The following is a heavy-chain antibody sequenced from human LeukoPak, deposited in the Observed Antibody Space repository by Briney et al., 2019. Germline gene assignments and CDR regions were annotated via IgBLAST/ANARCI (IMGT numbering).Heavy chain of an antibody. V-gene: IGHV1-69*05. Sequence: GASVKVSCKASGDTFSTNAISWVRQAPGQGLEWMGGLIPLFGTAHYAQNLQGRVTITTDESTSTAYMVLSSLRSDDTAVYYCAGEVGAALYWGQGTLVTVSS. J-gene: IGHJ4*02. CDR3: AGEVGAALY. CDR2: LIPLFGTA. CDR1: GDTFSTNA. D-gene: IGHD1-26*01.